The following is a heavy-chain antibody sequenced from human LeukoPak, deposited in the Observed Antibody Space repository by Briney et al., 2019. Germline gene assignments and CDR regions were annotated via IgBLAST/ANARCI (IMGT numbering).Heavy chain of an antibody. CDR1: GFRFTAYW. J-gene: IGHJ4*02. Sequence: GSLRLSCEASGFRFTAYWMSWVRQAPEKGPEWVANIKQDGSQENYVDSVKGRFTISRDNAKNSLYLQMNSLRAEDTAVYYCARDIHYDILSRGTLDYWGQGTLVTVSS. CDR2: IKQDGSQE. D-gene: IGHD3-9*01. V-gene: IGHV3-7*01. CDR3: ARDIHYDILSRGTLDY.